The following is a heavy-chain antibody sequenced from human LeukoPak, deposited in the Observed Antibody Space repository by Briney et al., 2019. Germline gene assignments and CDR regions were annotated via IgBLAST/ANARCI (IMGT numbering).Heavy chain of an antibody. CDR2: IWYGGSNK. CDR3: AKDIVATLTFDY. CDR1: GFTFSSYG. Sequence: GRSLRLSCAASGFTFSSYGMHWVRQAPGKGLEWVAVIWYGGSNKYYADSVKGRFTISRDNSKNMLYLQMNSLRAEDTTVYYCAKDIVATLTFDYWGQGTLVTVSS. V-gene: IGHV3-30*18. J-gene: IGHJ4*02. D-gene: IGHD5-12*01.